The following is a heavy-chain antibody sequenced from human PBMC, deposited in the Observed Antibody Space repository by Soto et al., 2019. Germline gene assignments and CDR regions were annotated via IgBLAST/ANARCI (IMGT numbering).Heavy chain of an antibody. D-gene: IGHD3-16*02. V-gene: IGHV3-11*01. CDR2: ISSSGSTI. CDR3: ARDPITFGGFIVGTLGIFYY. Sequence: PGGSLRLSCAASGFTFSDYYMSWIRQAPGKGLKWVSYISSSGSTIYYADSVKGRFTISRDNAKNSLYLQMNSLRAEDTAVYYCARDPITFGGFIVGTLGIFYYWGQGTLVTISA. J-gene: IGHJ4*02. CDR1: GFTFSDYY.